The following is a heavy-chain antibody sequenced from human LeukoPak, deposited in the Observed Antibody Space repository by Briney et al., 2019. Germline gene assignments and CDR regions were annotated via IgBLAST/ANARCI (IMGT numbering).Heavy chain of an antibody. CDR2: ISWNTDSI. D-gene: IGHD4-17*01. Sequence: PGRSLRLSCAASGFTFDDYAMHWVRHAPGKGLEWVSGISWNTDSIAYADSVKGRFTISRDSAKNSLFLQMNSLRAEDMAFYYCAKSDNAYGDQMGYFDYWGQGTLVTVSS. J-gene: IGHJ4*02. CDR1: GFTFDDYA. CDR3: AKSDNAYGDQMGYFDY. V-gene: IGHV3-9*03.